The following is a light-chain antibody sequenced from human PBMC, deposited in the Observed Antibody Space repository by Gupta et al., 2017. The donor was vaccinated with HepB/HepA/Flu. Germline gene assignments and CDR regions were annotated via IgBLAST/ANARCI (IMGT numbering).Light chain of an antibody. J-gene: IGKJ4*01. CDR1: QNIYTN. Sequence: ETVMTQSPAPLSVSLGESATLPCRASQNIYTNLAWYQQKPGQVPRLLIYGASTRATGIPARFSGSGSGTDFTLTISSLQSEDFAVYYCQHYNTWPLTFGGGTKVEVK. CDR2: GAS. V-gene: IGKV3-15*01. CDR3: QHYNTWPLT.